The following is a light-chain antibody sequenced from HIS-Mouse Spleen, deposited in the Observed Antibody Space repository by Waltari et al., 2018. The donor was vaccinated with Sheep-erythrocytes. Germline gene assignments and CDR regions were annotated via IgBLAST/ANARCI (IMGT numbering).Light chain of an antibody. Sequence: QSALTQPRSVSGSPGQSVTISCTGTSSDVGGDNYFSCYQQHPGKAPKLMIYDVSKRPSGVPDRFSGSKSGNTASLTISGLQAEDEADYYCCSYAGSYNHVFATGTKVTVL. CDR2: DVS. CDR3: CSYAGSYNHV. J-gene: IGLJ1*01. V-gene: IGLV2-11*01. CDR1: SSDVGGDNY.